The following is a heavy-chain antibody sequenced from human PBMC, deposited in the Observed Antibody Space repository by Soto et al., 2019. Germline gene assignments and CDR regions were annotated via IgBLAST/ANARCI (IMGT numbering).Heavy chain of an antibody. D-gene: IGHD3-3*01. Sequence: EVQLVESGGGLVQPGGSLRLSCAASGFTFSSYSMNWVRQAPGKGLEWVSYISTSSSITYYADSVKGRFTISRDNAKNSLYLQMNSLRDEDTAVYYCAREYYDFWSGYSGTLGYWGQGTLVTVSS. CDR2: ISTSSSIT. CDR3: AREYYDFWSGYSGTLGY. J-gene: IGHJ4*02. V-gene: IGHV3-48*02. CDR1: GFTFSSYS.